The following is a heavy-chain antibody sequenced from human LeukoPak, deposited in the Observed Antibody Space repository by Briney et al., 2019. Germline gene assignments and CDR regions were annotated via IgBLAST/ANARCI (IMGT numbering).Heavy chain of an antibody. CDR2: TYYRSKWRN. CDR3: ARGTGDSCKD. Sequence: VSSXSASWNWIRXSPSRGLEWLGRTYYRSKWRNDYAVSVKSRITISPDTSKSQFSLQLNSVTPEDTAVYYCARGTGDSCKDWGLGTLVAVSS. CDR1: VSSXSAS. J-gene: IGHJ4*02. D-gene: IGHD3-22*01. V-gene: IGHV6-1*01.